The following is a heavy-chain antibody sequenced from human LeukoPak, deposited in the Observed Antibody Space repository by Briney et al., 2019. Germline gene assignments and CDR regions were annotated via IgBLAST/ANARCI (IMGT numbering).Heavy chain of an antibody. Sequence: PGGSLRLSCAAFGFTFSSCWMSWVRQAPGKGLEWVASIKQDGSEKYYVDSVKGRFTISRDNAKNSLYLQMNSLRAEDTAVYYCATRSGWYLRSSDYWGQGTLVTVSS. D-gene: IGHD6-19*01. CDR3: ATRSGWYLRSSDY. CDR2: IKQDGSEK. V-gene: IGHV3-7*01. CDR1: GFTFSSCW. J-gene: IGHJ4*02.